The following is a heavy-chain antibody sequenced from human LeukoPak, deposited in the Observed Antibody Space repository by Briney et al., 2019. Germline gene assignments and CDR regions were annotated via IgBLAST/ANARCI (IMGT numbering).Heavy chain of an antibody. D-gene: IGHD3-3*01. CDR1: GFTFSSHW. V-gene: IGHV3-7*01. CDR3: ARRGITISGVLVYHYSGLDV. Sequence: GGSLRLSCAGSGFTFSSHWMNWVRQAPGKGLEWVASIKDDGSEKHYVASVSGRFTISRDNAKNSLHLQMSSLRAEDTAVYYCARRGITISGVLVYHYSGLDVWGQGTTVTVSS. CDR2: IKDDGSEK. J-gene: IGHJ6*02.